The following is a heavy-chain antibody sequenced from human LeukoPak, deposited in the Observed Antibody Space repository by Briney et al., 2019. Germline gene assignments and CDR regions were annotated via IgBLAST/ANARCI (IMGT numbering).Heavy chain of an antibody. V-gene: IGHV3-23*01. CDR3: AKDRPTMVRGVPWFDP. J-gene: IGHJ5*02. D-gene: IGHD3-10*01. CDR1: GFTFSDYY. CDR2: ISGSGGST. Sequence: GGSLRLSCAASGFTFSDYYMSWIRQAPGKGLEWVSAISGSGGSTYYADSVKGRFTISRDNSKNTLYLQMNSLRAEDTAVYYCAKDRPTMVRGVPWFDPWGQGTLVTVSS.